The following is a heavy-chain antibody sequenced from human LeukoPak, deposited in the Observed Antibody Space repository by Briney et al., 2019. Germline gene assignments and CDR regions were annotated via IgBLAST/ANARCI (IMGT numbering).Heavy chain of an antibody. J-gene: IGHJ4*02. CDR3: AKETYGDYGAFDY. CDR2: IRYDGSNK. Sequence: PGESLRLSCAASGFTFSSYGMHWVRQAPGKGLEWVAFIRYDGSNKYYADSVKGRFTISRDNSKNTLYLQMNSLRAEDTAVYYCAKETYGDYGAFDYWGQGTLVTVSS. CDR1: GFTFSSYG. V-gene: IGHV3-30*02. D-gene: IGHD4-17*01.